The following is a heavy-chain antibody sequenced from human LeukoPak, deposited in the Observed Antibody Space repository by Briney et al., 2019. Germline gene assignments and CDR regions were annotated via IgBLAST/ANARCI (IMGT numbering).Heavy chain of an antibody. J-gene: IGHJ5*02. V-gene: IGHV1-18*01. D-gene: IGHD3-10*01. Sequence: ASVKVSCKASGGTFSSYAISWVRQAPGQGLEWMGWISAYNGNTNYAQKLQGRVTMTTDTSTSTAYMELRSLRSDDTAVYYCARDGRGPDENWFDPWGQGTLVTVSS. CDR3: ARDGRGPDENWFDP. CDR2: ISAYNGNT. CDR1: GGTFSSYA.